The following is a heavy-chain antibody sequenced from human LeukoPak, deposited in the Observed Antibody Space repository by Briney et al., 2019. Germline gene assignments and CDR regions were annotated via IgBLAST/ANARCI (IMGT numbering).Heavy chain of an antibody. CDR3: ARDTYYYDSSGYYYVRYFDY. CDR1: GGSISSYY. V-gene: IGHV4-4*07. D-gene: IGHD3-22*01. Sequence: PSETLSLTCTVSGGSISSYYWSWIRQPAGKGLEWIGRIYTSGSSNYNPSLKSRVTISLDTSKNQFSLKLRSVTAADTAVYYCARDTYYYDSSGYYYVRYFDYWGQGILVTVSS. CDR2: IYTSGSS. J-gene: IGHJ4*02.